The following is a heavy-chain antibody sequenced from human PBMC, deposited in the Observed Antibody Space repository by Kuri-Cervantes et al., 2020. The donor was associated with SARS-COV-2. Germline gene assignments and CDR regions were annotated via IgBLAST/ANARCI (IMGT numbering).Heavy chain of an antibody. V-gene: IGHV3-53*01. CDR3: AKDLGRPNWFDP. J-gene: IGHJ5*02. Sequence: GESLKIPCAASGFIVSSSYMSWVRQAPGKGLEWVSIIYAGGGTYYADSVKGRFTISRDNSKNTLYLQMNSLRAEDTAVYYCAKDLGRPNWFDPWGQGTLVTVSS. CDR2: IYAGGGT. CDR1: GFIVSSSY.